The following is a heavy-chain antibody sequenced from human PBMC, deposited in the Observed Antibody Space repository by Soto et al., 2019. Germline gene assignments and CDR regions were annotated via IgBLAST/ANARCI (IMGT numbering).Heavy chain of an antibody. V-gene: IGHV5-51*01. CDR1: GYSFTSYW. CDR3: ARSVAGRDPYYYYYGMDV. D-gene: IGHD6-19*01. Sequence: PGESLKISCKGSGYSFTSYWIGWLRQMPGKGLEWMGIIYPGDSDTRYSPSFQGQVTISADKSISTAYLQWSSLKASDTAMYYCARSVAGRDPYYYYYGMDVWGQGTTVTVSS. J-gene: IGHJ6*02. CDR2: IYPGDSDT.